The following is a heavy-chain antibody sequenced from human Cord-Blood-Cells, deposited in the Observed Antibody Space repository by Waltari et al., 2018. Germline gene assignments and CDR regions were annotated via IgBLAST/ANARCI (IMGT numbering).Heavy chain of an antibody. CDR3: ARRIAGEAFDI. D-gene: IGHD3-16*01. CDR1: GYSFTSYW. J-gene: IGHJ3*02. Sequence: EVQLVQSGEEVKQPGESLKISCKGSGYSFTSYWIGWVRQMPRKGLEWMWFIYPGDSDTRDSPSFQGQVTISADKSISTAYLQWSSLKASDTAMYDCARRIAGEAFDIWGQGTMVTVSS. V-gene: IGHV5-51*01. CDR2: IYPGDSDT.